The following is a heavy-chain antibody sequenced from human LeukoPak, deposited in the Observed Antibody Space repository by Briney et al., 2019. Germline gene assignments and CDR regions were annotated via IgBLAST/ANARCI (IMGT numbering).Heavy chain of an antibody. Sequence: GGSLRLSCAASGFSVSNNYMNWVRQASGKGLEWVSVMHSDGRTFYADSVKGRFTISRDKSKNMFYLQMDSLRAEDTAVYYCAKDLQQWLVRVWDYWGQGTLVTVSS. D-gene: IGHD6-19*01. CDR2: MHSDGRT. CDR3: AKDLQQWLVRVWDY. J-gene: IGHJ4*02. CDR1: GFSVSNNY. V-gene: IGHV3-53*01.